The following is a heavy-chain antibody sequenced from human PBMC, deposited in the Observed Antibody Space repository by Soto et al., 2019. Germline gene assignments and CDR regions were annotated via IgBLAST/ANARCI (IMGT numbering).Heavy chain of an antibody. D-gene: IGHD3-3*01. CDR3: ARARNTIFGVVIYNYFDY. V-gene: IGHV3-48*02. CDR1: GFTFSSYS. CDR2: ISSSSSTI. Sequence: GGSLRLSCAASGFTFSSYSMNWVRQAPGKGLEWVSYISSSSSTIYYADSVKGRFTISRDNAKNSLYLQMNSLRDEDTAVYYCARARNTIFGVVIYNYFDYWGQGTLVTVSS. J-gene: IGHJ4*02.